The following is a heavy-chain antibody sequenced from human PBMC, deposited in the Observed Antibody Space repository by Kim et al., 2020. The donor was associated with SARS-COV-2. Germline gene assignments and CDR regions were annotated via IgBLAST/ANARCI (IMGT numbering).Heavy chain of an antibody. J-gene: IGHJ6*02. V-gene: IGHV3-15*01. CDR2: IKSKTDGGTT. D-gene: IGHD2-2*01. CDR1: GFTFSNAW. CDR3: TTDVPAYYYYYGMDV. Sequence: GGSLRLSCAASGFTFSNAWMSWVRQAPGKGLEWVGRIKSKTDGGTTDYAAPVKGRFTISRDDSKNTLYLQMNSLKTEDTAVYYCTTDVPAYYYYYGMDVWGQGTTVTVSS.